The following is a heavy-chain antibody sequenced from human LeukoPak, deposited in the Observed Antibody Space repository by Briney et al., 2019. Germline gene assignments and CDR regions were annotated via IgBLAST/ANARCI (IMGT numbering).Heavy chain of an antibody. Sequence: GGSLRLSCAASGFTVSSSYMSWVRQAPGKGLEWVSVIYSGGSTYYADSVKGRFTISRDNSKNTLYLQMNSLRAEDTAVYYCARDRGIYGLDYWGQGTLVTVSS. D-gene: IGHD3-10*01. V-gene: IGHV3-66*01. CDR2: IYSGGST. CDR1: GFTVSSSY. J-gene: IGHJ4*02. CDR3: ARDRGIYGLDY.